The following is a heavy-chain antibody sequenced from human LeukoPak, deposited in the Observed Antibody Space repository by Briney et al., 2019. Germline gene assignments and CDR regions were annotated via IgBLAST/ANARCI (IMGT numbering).Heavy chain of an antibody. CDR3: ATCFSGGSCYSSVDAFDI. CDR1: GYTLTELS. V-gene: IGHV1-24*01. CDR2: FDPEDGET. J-gene: IGHJ3*02. D-gene: IGHD2-15*01. Sequence: ALVKVSCKVSGYTLTELSMHWARQAPGNGLEWMGGFDPEDGETIYAQKFQGRVTMTEDTSTDTAYMELSSLRSEDTAVYYCATCFSGGSCYSSVDAFDIWGQGTMVTVSS.